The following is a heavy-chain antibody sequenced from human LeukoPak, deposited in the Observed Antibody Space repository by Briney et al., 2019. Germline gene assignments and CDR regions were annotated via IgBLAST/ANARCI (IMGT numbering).Heavy chain of an antibody. V-gene: IGHV4-59*08. CDR2: IYYSGST. J-gene: IGHJ4*02. Sequence: SETLSLTCTVSGGSISNYYWSWIRQPPGKGLEWIGYIYYSGSTNYNLSLKRRVTISVDTSKNQFSLKLSSVTAADTAVYYCARTSLLGVVVTALFDYWGQGTLVTVSS. CDR3: ARTSLLGVVVTALFDY. D-gene: IGHD2-21*02. CDR1: GGSISNYY.